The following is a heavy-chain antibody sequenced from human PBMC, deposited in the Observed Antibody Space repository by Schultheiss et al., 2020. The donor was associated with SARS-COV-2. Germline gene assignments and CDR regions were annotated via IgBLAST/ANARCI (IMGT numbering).Heavy chain of an antibody. CDR3: ARDSPGTIFGAGWFDP. J-gene: IGHJ5*02. D-gene: IGHD3-3*01. V-gene: IGHV4-4*02. Sequence: SETLSLTCAVSGGSISSSNWWSWVRQPPGKGLEWIGEIYHSGSTNYNPSLKSRVTISVDKSKNQFSLKLSSVTAADTAVYYCARDSPGTIFGAGWFDPWGQGTLVTVSS. CDR1: GGSISSSNW. CDR2: IYHSGST.